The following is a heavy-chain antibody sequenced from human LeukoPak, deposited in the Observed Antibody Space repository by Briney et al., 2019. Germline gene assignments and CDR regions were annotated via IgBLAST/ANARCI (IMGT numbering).Heavy chain of an antibody. CDR1: GFTFSDYY. V-gene: IGHV3-11*01. J-gene: IGHJ4*02. D-gene: IGHD5-24*01. Sequence: GGSLRLSCAASGFTFSDYYMSWIRQAPGKGLEWVSYISSSGSTIYYADSVKGRFTISRDDAKNSLYLQMNSLRAEDTAVYYCARVKRDGSFDYWGQGTLVTVSS. CDR3: ARVKRDGSFDY. CDR2: ISSSGSTI.